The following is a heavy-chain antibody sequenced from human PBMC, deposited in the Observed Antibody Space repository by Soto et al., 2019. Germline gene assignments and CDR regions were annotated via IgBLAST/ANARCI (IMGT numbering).Heavy chain of an antibody. CDR3: ARDRRGAGTTEFDY. CDR2: IYYSGST. J-gene: IGHJ4*02. D-gene: IGHD1-7*01. V-gene: IGHV4-30-4*01. CDR1: GGSINSGDYH. Sequence: SETLSLTCTVSGGSINSGDYHWSWIRQSPGKGLEWIGAIYYSGSTYYNPSLKSRVTISVDTSKNQFSLKLSSVTAADTAVYYCARDRRGAGTTEFDYWGQGTLVTVSS.